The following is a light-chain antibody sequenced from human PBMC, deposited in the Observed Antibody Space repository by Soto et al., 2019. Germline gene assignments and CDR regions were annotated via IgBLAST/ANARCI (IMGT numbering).Light chain of an antibody. J-gene: IGLJ2*01. V-gene: IGLV4-69*01. Sequence: QSVLTQSPSASASLGASVKLTCTLSSGHSNYAIAWHQQQPEKGPRYLMKLNNDGSHSKGDGNPDRFSGSSSGAERYLTISSLQSEDEADYYCQTWGTGIVVFGGGTKLTVL. CDR1: SGHSNYA. CDR3: QTWGTGIVV. CDR2: LNNDGSH.